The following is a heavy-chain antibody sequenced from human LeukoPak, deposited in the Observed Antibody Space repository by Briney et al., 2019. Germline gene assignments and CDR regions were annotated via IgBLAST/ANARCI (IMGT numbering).Heavy chain of an antibody. D-gene: IGHD2-2*02. CDR3: ARGFYTVNFDY. Sequence: PGRSLRLSCAASGFTFSSYAMHWVRQAPGKGLEWVVVISYDGSNKYYADSVKGRFTISRDNSKNTLYLQMNSLRAEDTAVYYCARGFYTVNFDYWGQGTLVTVSS. V-gene: IGHV3-30*04. CDR1: GFTFSSYA. CDR2: ISYDGSNK. J-gene: IGHJ4*02.